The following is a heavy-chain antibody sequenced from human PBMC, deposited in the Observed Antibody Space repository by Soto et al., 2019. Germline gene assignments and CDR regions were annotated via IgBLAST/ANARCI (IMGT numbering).Heavy chain of an antibody. CDR1: GGSISSYY. CDR3: ARHRVGLDLG. Sequence: SETLSLTCTVSGGSISSYYWSWIRQPPGKGLEWIGYIYYSGSTNYNPSLKSRVTISVDTSKNQFSLKLSSVTAADTAVYYCARHRVGLDLGWGQGTLVTVSS. J-gene: IGHJ4*02. V-gene: IGHV4-59*08. CDR2: IYYSGST. D-gene: IGHD3-9*01.